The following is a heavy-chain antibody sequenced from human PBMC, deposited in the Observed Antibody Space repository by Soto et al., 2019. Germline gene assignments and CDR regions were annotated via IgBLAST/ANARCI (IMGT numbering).Heavy chain of an antibody. D-gene: IGHD5-12*01. V-gene: IGHV1-2*04. J-gene: IGHJ4*02. CDR2: INPNSGGT. CDR1: GYTFTGYY. CDR3: ARDSSDIVATIRYYFDY. Sequence: GASVKVSCKASGYTFTGYYMHWVRQAPGQGLEWMGWINPNSGGTNYAQKFQGWVTMTRDTSISTAYMELSSLRSEDTAVYYCARDSSDIVATIRYYFDYWGQGTLVTVSS.